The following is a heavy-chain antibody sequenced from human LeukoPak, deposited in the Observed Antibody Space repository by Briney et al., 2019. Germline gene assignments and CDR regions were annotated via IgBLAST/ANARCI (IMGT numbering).Heavy chain of an antibody. CDR3: ARDGVVGYCSSTSCYTVPYYYYGMDV. D-gene: IGHD2-2*02. Sequence: PGGSLRLSCAASGFPFSSYWMHWVRQVPGKGLLWVSRINSDGSATIYADSVRGRFTISRDNAKNSLYLQMNSLRAEDTALYHCARDGVVGYCSSTSCYTVPYYYYGMDVWGQGTTVTVSS. CDR2: INSDGSAT. J-gene: IGHJ6*02. CDR1: GFPFSSYW. V-gene: IGHV3-74*01.